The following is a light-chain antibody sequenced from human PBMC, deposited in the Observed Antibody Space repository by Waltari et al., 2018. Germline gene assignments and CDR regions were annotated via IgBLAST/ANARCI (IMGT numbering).Light chain of an antibody. Sequence: QSVLTQPPSVSEAPRQRVTISCSGSSSNIGNNAVNWYQQFPGKAPKVLIYYDDLLPSGVSDRFSGSKSGTSASLVISGLQAEDEADYYCGAWDDRLNAWVFGGGTKLTVL. J-gene: IGLJ3*02. CDR3: GAWDDRLNAWV. V-gene: IGLV1-36*01. CDR2: YDD. CDR1: SSNIGNNA.